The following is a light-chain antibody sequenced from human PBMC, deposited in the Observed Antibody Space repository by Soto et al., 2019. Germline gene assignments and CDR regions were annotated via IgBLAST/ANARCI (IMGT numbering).Light chain of an antibody. CDR1: SSDVGGYNR. CDR3: SSYTSSSTLV. Sequence: QSALTQPPSVSGSPGQSVTISCTGTSSDVGGYNRVSWYQQPPGTAPKLIIYEVINRPSGVPDRFSGSKSGNTASLTISGLQAEDEAYYYCSSYTSSSTLVFGGGTKLTVL. J-gene: IGLJ3*02. CDR2: EVI. V-gene: IGLV2-18*02.